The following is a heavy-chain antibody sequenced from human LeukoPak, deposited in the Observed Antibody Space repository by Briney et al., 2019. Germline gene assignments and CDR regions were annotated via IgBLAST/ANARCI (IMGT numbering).Heavy chain of an antibody. Sequence: KESGPALVKPTQTLTPTCTFSGFSLSTSGMRVSWIRQPPGKALEWLARIDWDDEKFYSTSLKTRLTISKDTSKNQVVLTMTNMDPVDTATYYCARKSSGYYFDYWGQGTLVTVSS. CDR2: IDWDDEK. D-gene: IGHD3-22*01. J-gene: IGHJ4*02. CDR3: ARKSSGYYFDY. V-gene: IGHV2-70*04. CDR1: GFSLSTSGMR.